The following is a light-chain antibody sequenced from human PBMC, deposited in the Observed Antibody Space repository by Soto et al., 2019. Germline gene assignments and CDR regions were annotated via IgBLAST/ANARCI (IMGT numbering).Light chain of an antibody. V-gene: IGKV3-20*01. CDR3: QQYGSSPLYT. J-gene: IGKJ2*01. CDR2: GAS. Sequence: EIVLTQSPGTLSLSPGERATLSCRASQSISSSYLGWYQQKVGQAPRLLIYGASSRATGIPDRFSGSGSGTDFNLTISRLEPEDFAVYYCQQYGSSPLYTFGQGTKLEIK. CDR1: QSISSSY.